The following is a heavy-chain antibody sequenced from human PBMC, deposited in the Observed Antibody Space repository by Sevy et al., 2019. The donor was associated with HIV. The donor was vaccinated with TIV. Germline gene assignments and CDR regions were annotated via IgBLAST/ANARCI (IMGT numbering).Heavy chain of an antibody. V-gene: IGHV3-23*01. CDR2: ISGSGGCT. CDR1: EFTFSSYA. D-gene: IGHD2-15*01. J-gene: IGHJ6*02. CDR3: AKGFCSCATCPSDDYYYGFDF. Sequence: GGSLRLSCSASEFTFSSYAMSWVRQAPGKGLEWVSSISGSGGCTYYADFVEGRFIISRDNSKNTLCVQMNSLRAEDTAVYYCAKGFCSCATCPSDDYYYGFDFWGQGTMVTVSS.